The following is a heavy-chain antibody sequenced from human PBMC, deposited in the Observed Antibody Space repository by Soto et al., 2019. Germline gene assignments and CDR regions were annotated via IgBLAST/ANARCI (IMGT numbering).Heavy chain of an antibody. D-gene: IGHD2-15*01. J-gene: IGHJ4*02. Sequence: QVQLVESGGGVVQPGRSLRLSCAASGFTFSSYGMHWVRQAPGKGLEWVAVIWYDGSNKYYADSVKGRFTISRDNSKNTLYLQMTSLRAEDPAVYYCARDGYCSGGSCYSVPVFDYWGQGTLVTVSS. CDR1: GFTFSSYG. CDR2: IWYDGSNK. CDR3: ARDGYCSGGSCYSVPVFDY. V-gene: IGHV3-33*01.